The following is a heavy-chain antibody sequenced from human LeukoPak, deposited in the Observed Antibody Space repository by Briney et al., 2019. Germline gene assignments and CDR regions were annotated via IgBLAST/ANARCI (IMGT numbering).Heavy chain of an antibody. J-gene: IGHJ3*02. V-gene: IGHV4-34*01. CDR3: ARPLVVGTNDAFEI. CDR2: INHSGST. D-gene: IGHD3-22*01. Sequence: PSETLSLTCAVYGGSFSGYHWSWIRQPPGKGLEWIGEINHSGSTNYNPSLKSRVTLSADTSKKQFSLKLTSVTAADTAVYYCARPLVVGTNDAFEIWGQGTMVTVSS. CDR1: GGSFSGYH.